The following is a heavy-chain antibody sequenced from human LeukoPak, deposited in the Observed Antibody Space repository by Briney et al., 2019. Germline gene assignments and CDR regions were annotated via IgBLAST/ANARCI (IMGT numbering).Heavy chain of an antibody. CDR3: ARDPAGGFLEWFGAAGYYMDV. CDR2: IGGDAGIT. V-gene: IGHV3-23*01. J-gene: IGHJ6*03. D-gene: IGHD3-3*01. Sequence: GGSLRLSCAAPGFTFKKYGTSWVRQAPGKGLEWVSSIGGDAGITYYADSVKGRFTISRDNSKNTLYLQMNSMRAEDSAVYYCARDPAGGFLEWFGAAGYYMDVWGRGTTVTVSS. CDR1: GFTFKKYG.